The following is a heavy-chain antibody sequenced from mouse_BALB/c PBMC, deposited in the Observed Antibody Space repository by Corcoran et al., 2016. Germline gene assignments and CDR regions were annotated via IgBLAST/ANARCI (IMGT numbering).Heavy chain of an antibody. Sequence: VQLQQSGPELVKPGASVKMSCKASGYTFTSYWIEWVKQRPGHGLEWIGEILPGSGSTNYNEKFKGKATFTADTSSNTAYMQLSSLTSEDSAVYYCARRLMDYWGQGTSVTVSS. CDR1: GYTFTSYW. V-gene: IGHV1-9*01. CDR2: ILPGSGST. J-gene: IGHJ4*01. CDR3: ARRLMDY.